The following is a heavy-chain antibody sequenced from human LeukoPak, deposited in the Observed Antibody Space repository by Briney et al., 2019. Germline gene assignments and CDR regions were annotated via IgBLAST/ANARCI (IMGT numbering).Heavy chain of an antibody. CDR3: ARGNSEMATAWLVY. Sequence: ASVKVSCKASGYTFTSYDINWVRQATGQGLEWIGWMNPNSGNTGYAQKFQGRVTMTRNTSISTAYMELSSLRSEDTAVYYCARGNSEMATAWLVYWGQGTLVTVSS. CDR2: MNPNSGNT. D-gene: IGHD5-24*01. CDR1: GYTFTSYD. V-gene: IGHV1-8*01. J-gene: IGHJ4*02.